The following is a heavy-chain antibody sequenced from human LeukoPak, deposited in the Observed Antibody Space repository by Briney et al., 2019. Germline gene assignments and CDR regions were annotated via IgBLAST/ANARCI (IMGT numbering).Heavy chain of an antibody. V-gene: IGHV4-4*07. Sequence: SETLSLTCTVSGGSISNYYWSWFRQPAGKGLEWIGRIYSSGNTNYNPSLKSRVTMSVDTSKNQFSLKLSSVTAVDTAVYYCAKEERGDSSVWYEDYWGQGTLVTVSS. CDR3: AKEERGDSSVWYEDY. CDR1: GGSISNYY. D-gene: IGHD6-19*01. CDR2: IYSSGNT. J-gene: IGHJ4*02.